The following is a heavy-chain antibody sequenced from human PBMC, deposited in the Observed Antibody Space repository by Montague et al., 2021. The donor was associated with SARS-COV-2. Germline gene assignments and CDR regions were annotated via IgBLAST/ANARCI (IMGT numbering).Heavy chain of an antibody. CDR2: TFYRSQWHT. J-gene: IGHJ1*01. Sequence: CAISGDSDSSDTAAWHWIRQSPSRGLEWLGRTFYRSQWHTDSAASVRSRISFSVDISKNQFSLHLNSVTPEDTAIYYCARDGDYGGTWYSFLQNWGQGTLVIVSS. D-gene: IGHD4-17*01. CDR3: ARDGDYGGTWYSFLQN. CDR1: GDSDSSDTAA. V-gene: IGHV6-1*01.